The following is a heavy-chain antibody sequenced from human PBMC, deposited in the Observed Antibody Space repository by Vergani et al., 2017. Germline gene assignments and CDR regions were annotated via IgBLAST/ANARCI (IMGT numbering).Heavy chain of an antibody. D-gene: IGHD4-17*01. CDR2: IYYSGST. V-gene: IGHV4-59*01. J-gene: IGHJ4*02. CDR1: GSSISSYY. CDR3: ARFGPYGDWYYFDY. Sequence: QVQLQESGPGLVKPSETLSLTCTVSGSSISSYYWSWIRQPPGKGLEWIGYIYYSGSTNYNPSLKSRVTISVDTSKNQFSLKLSSVTAADTAVYYCARFGPYGDWYYFDYWGQGTLVTVSS.